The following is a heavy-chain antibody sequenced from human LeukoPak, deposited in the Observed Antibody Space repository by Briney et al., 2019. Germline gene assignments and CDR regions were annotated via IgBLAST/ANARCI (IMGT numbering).Heavy chain of an antibody. CDR1: GGTFSSYA. CDR2: IIPIFGTA. CDR3: ARSVAVAKDPYNWFDP. Sequence: GASVKVSCKASGGTFSSYAISWVRQAPGQGLEWMGGIIPIFGTANYAQKFQGRVTITTDESTSTAYMELSSLRSEDTAVYYCARSVAVAKDPYNWFDPWGQGTLVTVSS. V-gene: IGHV1-69*05. D-gene: IGHD2-2*01. J-gene: IGHJ5*02.